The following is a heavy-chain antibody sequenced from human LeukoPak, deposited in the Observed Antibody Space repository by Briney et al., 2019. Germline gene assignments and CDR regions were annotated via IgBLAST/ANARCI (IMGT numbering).Heavy chain of an antibody. CDR3: ARLRVWYDFWSGPSDAFDI. J-gene: IGHJ3*02. CDR1: GGSFSGYY. Sequence: PSETLSLTCAVYGGSFSGYYWSWVRQPPGKGLEGIGEINHSGSTNYNPSLKSRVTISVDTSKNQFSLKLSSVTAADTAVYYCARLRVWYDFWSGPSDAFDIWGQGTMVTVSS. CDR2: INHSGST. D-gene: IGHD3-3*01. V-gene: IGHV4-34*01.